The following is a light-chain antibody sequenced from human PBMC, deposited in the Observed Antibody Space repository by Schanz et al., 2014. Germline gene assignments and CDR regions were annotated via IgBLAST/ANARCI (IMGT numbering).Light chain of an antibody. CDR1: SSDVGGYNY. CDR3: SSYTTTTWRV. V-gene: IGLV2-14*01. Sequence: QSALTQPASVSGSPGQSITISCTGISSDVGGYNYVSWYQQHPGKAPKLMIYEVSQRPSGVPDRFSGSKSGNTASLTVSGLQPEDEADYYCSSYTTTTWRVFGGGTKLTVL. J-gene: IGLJ3*02. CDR2: EVS.